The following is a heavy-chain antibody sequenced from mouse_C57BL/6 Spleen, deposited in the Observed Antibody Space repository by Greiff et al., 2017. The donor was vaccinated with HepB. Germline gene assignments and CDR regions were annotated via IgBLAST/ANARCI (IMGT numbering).Heavy chain of an antibody. CDR1: GYTFTSYW. J-gene: IGHJ1*03. V-gene: IGHV1-55*01. CDR3: ARRAYYSNGDWYFDV. Sequence: VQLQQSGAELVKPGASVKMSCKASGYTFTSYWITWVKQRPGQGLEWIGDIYPGSGSTNYNEKFKSKATLTVDTSSSTAYMQLSSLTSEDSAVYYCARRAYYSNGDWYFDVWGTGTTVTVSS. CDR2: IYPGSGST. D-gene: IGHD2-5*01.